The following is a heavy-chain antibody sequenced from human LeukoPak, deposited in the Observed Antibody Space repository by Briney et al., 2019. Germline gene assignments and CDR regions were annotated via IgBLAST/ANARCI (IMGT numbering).Heavy chain of an antibody. Sequence: GASVKVSCKASGYTFTSHYIHWVRQAPGQGLEWMGIINPSGGSTSYAQMLQGRVTMTRDTSTSTVYMELSSLRSEDTAVYYCARDRGGNTYWFDPWGQGTLVTVSS. CDR2: INPSGGST. CDR1: GYTFTSHY. D-gene: IGHD4-23*01. J-gene: IGHJ5*02. CDR3: ARDRGGNTYWFDP. V-gene: IGHV1-46*01.